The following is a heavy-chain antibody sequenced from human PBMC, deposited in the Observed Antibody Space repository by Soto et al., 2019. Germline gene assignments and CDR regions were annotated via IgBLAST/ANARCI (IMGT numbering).Heavy chain of an antibody. D-gene: IGHD3-22*01. V-gene: IGHV4-59*01. CDR2: IHYSGST. Sequence: SETMSVRCSVASVSISTYYLSWIRQPPGKGLEWIGYIHYSGSTNYNPSLKSRVTISVDTSKNQFSLKLSSVTAADTAVYYCARSREMHHYDSSGYYAHWGQGTLVTVSS. J-gene: IGHJ4*02. CDR1: SVSISTYY. CDR3: ARSREMHHYDSSGYYAH.